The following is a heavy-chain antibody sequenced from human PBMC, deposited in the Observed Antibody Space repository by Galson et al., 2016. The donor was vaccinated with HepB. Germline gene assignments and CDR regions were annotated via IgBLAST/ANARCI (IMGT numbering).Heavy chain of an antibody. CDR2: IYYTGST. D-gene: IGHD3-10*01. CDR1: GGSISNYY. J-gene: IGHJ4*02. Sequence: SETLSLTCTVSGGSISNYYWSWIRQPPGKGLEWIGYIYYTGSTDCNPSLKSRVTISVDTSKNQFSLKLSSVTAADAAVYYCARDGRLGEKGLYDFWGQGTLVTVSS. CDR3: ARDGRLGEKGLYDF. V-gene: IGHV4-59*12.